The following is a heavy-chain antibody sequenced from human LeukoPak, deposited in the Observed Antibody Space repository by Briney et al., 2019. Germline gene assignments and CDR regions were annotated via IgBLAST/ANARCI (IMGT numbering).Heavy chain of an antibody. CDR3: ARYSPMVRGLIGYFDL. CDR2: IYYSGSS. D-gene: IGHD3-10*01. CDR1: GVSISGYY. V-gene: IGHV4-59*01. J-gene: IGHJ2*01. Sequence: AETLSLTCTVPGVSISGYYWSWIRQPPGKGLEWIGYIYYSGSSNYNPFRKSRVTINVKQSKNQFVPNLTSVTAADTAEYYCARYSPMVRGLIGYFDLWGRGTLVTVSS.